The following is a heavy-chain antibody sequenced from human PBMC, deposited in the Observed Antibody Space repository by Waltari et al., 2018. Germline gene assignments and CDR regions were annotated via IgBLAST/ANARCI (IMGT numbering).Heavy chain of an antibody. V-gene: IGHV3-30*02. J-gene: IGHJ4*02. CDR2: IRYDGSNK. CDR3: ARDQKDYRNFWGY. Sequence: QVQLVESGGGVVQPGGSLRLSCAASGFTFSTYAMHWVRQAPGKGLEWVAFIRYDGSNKYYADSVKGRFTISRDNARNTLYLQMNSLRAEDTAVYYCARDQKDYRNFWGYWGQGTLVTVSS. CDR1: GFTFSTYA. D-gene: IGHD4-4*01.